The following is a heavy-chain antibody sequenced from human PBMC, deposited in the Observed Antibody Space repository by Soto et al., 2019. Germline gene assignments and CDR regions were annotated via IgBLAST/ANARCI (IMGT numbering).Heavy chain of an antibody. V-gene: IGHV1-24*01. J-gene: IGHJ6*02. CDR3: ATDAPTAMALRVSHYYYYGMDV. CDR2: FDPEDGET. D-gene: IGHD5-18*01. CDR1: GYTLTELS. Sequence: ASVKVSCKVSGYTLTELSMHWVRQAPGKGLEWMGGFDPEDGETIYAQKFQGRVTMTEDTSTDTAYMELSSLRSEDTAVYYCATDAPTAMALRVSHYYYYGMDVWGQGTTVTVSS.